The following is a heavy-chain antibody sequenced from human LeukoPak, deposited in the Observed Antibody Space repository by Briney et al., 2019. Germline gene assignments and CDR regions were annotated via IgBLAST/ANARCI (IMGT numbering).Heavy chain of an antibody. CDR3: ARDVRGVIIGGRYFDY. Sequence: ASVKVSCKASGYTFTSYGISWVRQAPGQGLEWMGWINPNSGGTNYAQKFQGRVTMTRDTSISTAYMELSRLRSDDTAVYYCARDVRGVIIGGRYFDYWGQGTLVTVSS. CDR2: INPNSGGT. J-gene: IGHJ4*02. D-gene: IGHD3-10*02. V-gene: IGHV1-2*02. CDR1: GYTFTSYG.